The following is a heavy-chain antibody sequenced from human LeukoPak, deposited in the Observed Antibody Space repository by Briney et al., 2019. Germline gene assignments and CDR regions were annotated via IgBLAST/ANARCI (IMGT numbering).Heavy chain of an antibody. D-gene: IGHD6-19*01. Sequence: GGSLRLSCAASGFTFSSYEMNWVRQAPGKGLEWVSYISSSGSTIYYADSVKGRFTISRDNAKNSLYLQMSSLRAEDTAVYYCARDTRRYCSGWYTYFDYWGQGTLVTVSS. CDR3: ARDTRRYCSGWYTYFDY. V-gene: IGHV3-48*03. J-gene: IGHJ4*02. CDR1: GFTFSSYE. CDR2: ISSSGSTI.